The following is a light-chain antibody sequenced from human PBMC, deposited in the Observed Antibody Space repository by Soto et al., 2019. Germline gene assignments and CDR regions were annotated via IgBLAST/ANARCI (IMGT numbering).Light chain of an antibody. CDR2: GVT. J-gene: IGLJ1*01. Sequence: QSALTQPTSVSGSPGQSITISCTGNHNDIGTYDYVSWYQQHPGRAPRLLIHGVTTRPSGISGRFSASKSGLTASLTISGLQPEDEADYYCSSFTSNRIYVFGPGTKRTFL. CDR1: HNDIGTYDY. CDR3: SSFTSNRIYV. V-gene: IGLV2-14*03.